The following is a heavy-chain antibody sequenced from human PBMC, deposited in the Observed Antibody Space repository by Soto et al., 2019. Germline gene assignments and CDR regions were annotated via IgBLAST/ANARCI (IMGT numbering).Heavy chain of an antibody. CDR3: ARASRGYPETGDHFSPLGFDS. V-gene: IGHV4-31*03. J-gene: IGHJ4*01. Sequence: SETLSLTYTVSGASISSEPVYWSWFRRFPGKGLEWVGYFFHTGSTSPNPSLRGRVAIFVDTSKNQFSLRLSSVTAADTAVYYCARASRGYPETGDHFSPLGFDSWSQGTLVTVST. D-gene: IGHD3-22*01. CDR2: FFHTGST. CDR1: GASISSEPVY.